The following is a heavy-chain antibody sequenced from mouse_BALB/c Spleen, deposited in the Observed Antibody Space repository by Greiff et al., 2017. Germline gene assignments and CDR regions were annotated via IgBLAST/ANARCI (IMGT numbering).Heavy chain of an antibody. D-gene: IGHD1-1*01. CDR3: ARWYYSYGYFDD. CDR1: GYSITSDYA. J-gene: IGHJ1*01. V-gene: IGHV3-2*02. CDR2: ISYSGST. Sequence: EVQLVESGPGLVKPSQSLSLTCTVTGYSITSDYAWNWIRQFPGNMLGWRGIISYSGSTSYNPSLKSRITITRDTSKNQFFLQLNSVTTEDAATYYCARWYYSYGYFDDWGEGTTVTVSS.